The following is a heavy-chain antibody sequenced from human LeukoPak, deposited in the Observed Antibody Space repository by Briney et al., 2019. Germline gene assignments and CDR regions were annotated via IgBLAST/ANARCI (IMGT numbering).Heavy chain of an antibody. J-gene: IGHJ4*02. CDR3: ARLIAVAGMVPYYFDY. Sequence: SETLSLTCAVYGGSFSGYYWSWIRHPPGKGLEWIGEINHSGSTNYNPSLKSRVTISVDTSKNQFSLKLSSVTAADTAVYYCARLIAVAGMVPYYFDYWGQGTLVTVSS. D-gene: IGHD6-19*01. CDR1: GGSFSGYY. CDR2: INHSGST. V-gene: IGHV4-34*01.